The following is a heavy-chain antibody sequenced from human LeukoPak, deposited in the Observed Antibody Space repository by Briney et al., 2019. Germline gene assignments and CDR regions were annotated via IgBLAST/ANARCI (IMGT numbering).Heavy chain of an antibody. CDR3: AILIQAAAIPAFDH. CDR1: GNTFAGHN. D-gene: IGHD6-25*01. Sequence: ASVKVSCKAPGNTFAGHNIHWMRQAPGQGLELMGWINPDRGGTDYARQFQGRVTMTSDTSIRAAYMELSSLVYEDSAVYFCAILIQAAAIPAFDHWGQGTLVTVSS. J-gene: IGHJ4*02. V-gene: IGHV1-2*02. CDR2: INPDRGGT.